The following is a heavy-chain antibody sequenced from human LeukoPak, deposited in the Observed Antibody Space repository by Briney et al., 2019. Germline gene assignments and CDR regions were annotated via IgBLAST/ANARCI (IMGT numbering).Heavy chain of an antibody. CDR2: MYYSGST. J-gene: IGHJ4*02. D-gene: IGHD5-12*01. CDR1: GGSISSYY. CDR3: AREQSGYARPLDY. V-gene: IGHV4-59*01. Sequence: SETLSLTCTVSGGSISSYYWSWIRQPPGKGLEWIGNMYYSGSTNYNPSLKSRVTISVDTSKNQFSLKLSSVTAADTAVYYCAREQSGYARPLDYWGQGTLVTVSS.